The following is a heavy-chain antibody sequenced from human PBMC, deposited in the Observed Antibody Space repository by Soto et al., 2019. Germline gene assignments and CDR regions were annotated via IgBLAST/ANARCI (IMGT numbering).Heavy chain of an antibody. Sequence: ASVKVSCKASGGTFSSYAISWVRQAPGQGLEWMGGIIPIFGTANYAQKFQGRVTITADESTSTAYMELSSLRSEDTAVYYCARDRGYYDSSGYYYEAYYYYGMDVWGQGTTVTVSS. D-gene: IGHD3-22*01. V-gene: IGHV1-69*13. CDR3: ARDRGYYDSSGYYYEAYYYYGMDV. J-gene: IGHJ6*02. CDR1: GGTFSSYA. CDR2: IIPIFGTA.